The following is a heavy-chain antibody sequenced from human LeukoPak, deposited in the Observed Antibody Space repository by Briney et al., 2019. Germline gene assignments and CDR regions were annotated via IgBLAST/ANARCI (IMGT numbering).Heavy chain of an antibody. CDR1: GFTVSSNY. D-gene: IGHD6-19*01. Sequence: GGSLRLSCAASGFTVSSNYMSWVRQAPGKGLEWVSVIYSGGSTYYADSVKGRFTISRDNSKNTLYLQMNRLRAEDTAVYYCARWVYSSGWYVFDYWGQGTLVTVSS. CDR2: IYSGGST. CDR3: ARWVYSSGWYVFDY. V-gene: IGHV3-53*01. J-gene: IGHJ4*02.